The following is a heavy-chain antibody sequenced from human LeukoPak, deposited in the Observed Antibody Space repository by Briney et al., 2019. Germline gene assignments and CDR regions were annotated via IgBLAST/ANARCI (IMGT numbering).Heavy chain of an antibody. CDR2: IYYSGST. Sequence: SQTLSLTCTVSGGSISGGGYYWSWIRQHPGKGLEWIGYIYYSGSTYYNPSLKSRVTISVDTSKNQFSLKLSSVTAADTAVYYCARTGPYYDSSGYYLPPNAFDIWGQGTMVTVSS. CDR1: GGSISGGGYY. J-gene: IGHJ3*02. D-gene: IGHD3-22*01. CDR3: ARTGPYYDSSGYYLPPNAFDI. V-gene: IGHV4-31*03.